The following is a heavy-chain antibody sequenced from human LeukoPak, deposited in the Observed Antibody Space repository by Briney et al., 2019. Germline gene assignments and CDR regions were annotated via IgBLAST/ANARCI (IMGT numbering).Heavy chain of an antibody. V-gene: IGHV3-66*01. J-gene: IGHJ4*02. D-gene: IGHD2/OR15-2a*01. CDR1: GLTVSNNY. Sequence: PGGSLRLSCAASGLTVSNNYLSWVRQAPGKGLEWVSVLYVDGCTYYADSVKGSFTISRDNSKNMIYLQMNSLRDDDTAVYYCARDVSSRHLDYWGQGTLVTVSS. CDR2: LYVDGCT. CDR3: ARDVSSRHLDY.